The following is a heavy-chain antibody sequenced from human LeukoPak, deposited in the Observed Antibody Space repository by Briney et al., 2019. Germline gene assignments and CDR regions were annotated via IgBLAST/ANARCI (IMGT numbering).Heavy chain of an antibody. V-gene: IGHV5-51*01. Sequence: GASLQISCKGSGYPFTTYWIGWVRQMPGKGLEWMGIIYGGDSDTRYGPSFQGQVTISADKSITTAYLQWTSLKASDTAMYYCARGLGERGAFDIWGQGTMVTVS. CDR2: IYGGDSDT. CDR1: GYPFTTYW. CDR3: ARGLGERGAFDI. J-gene: IGHJ3*02. D-gene: IGHD3-16*01.